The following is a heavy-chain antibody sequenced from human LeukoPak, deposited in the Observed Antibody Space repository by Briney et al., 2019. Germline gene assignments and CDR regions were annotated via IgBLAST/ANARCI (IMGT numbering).Heavy chain of an antibody. CDR3: AADHPRYYDFWSGLYAFDI. CDR1: GFTFTSSA. D-gene: IGHD3-3*01. V-gene: IGHV1-58*02. CDR2: IVVGSGNT. Sequence: SVKVSCKASGFTFTSSAMQWVRQARGQRLEWIGWIVVGSGNTNYAQKFQERVTITRDMSTSTAYMELSSLRSEDTAVYYCAADHPRYYDFWSGLYAFDIWGQGTMVTVSS. J-gene: IGHJ3*02.